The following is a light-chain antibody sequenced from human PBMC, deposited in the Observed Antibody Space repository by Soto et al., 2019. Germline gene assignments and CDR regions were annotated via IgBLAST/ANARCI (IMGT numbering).Light chain of an antibody. CDR2: AAS. CDR3: HKYNSAPQT. Sequence: DIQMTQSPSSLSASVGDRVTITCRAGQGIIDYLAWYQQKPGKAPKLLIYAASTLQSGVPSRFSGSGSGTDFTLTISSLQPEDVATYYCHKYNSAPQTFGQGTKVEI. CDR1: QGIIDY. J-gene: IGKJ1*01. V-gene: IGKV1-27*01.